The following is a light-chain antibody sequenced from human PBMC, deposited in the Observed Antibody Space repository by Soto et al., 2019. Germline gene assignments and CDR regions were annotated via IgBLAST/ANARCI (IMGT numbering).Light chain of an antibody. CDR2: AAF. CDR1: QGIGTY. V-gene: IGKV1-9*01. Sequence: DIQMTQSQSYLSASVGDRVTISCRASQGIGTYLAWYQQKPGKAPKLLIYAAFTLHSGVPARFSGSRSGTDFTLTISSLQPEDFATYYCQQVNSYPQTFGQGTRLEIK. CDR3: QQVNSYPQT. J-gene: IGKJ5*01.